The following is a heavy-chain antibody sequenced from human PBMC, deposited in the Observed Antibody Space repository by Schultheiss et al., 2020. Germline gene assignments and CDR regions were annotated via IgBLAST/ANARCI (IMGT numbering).Heavy chain of an antibody. CDR1: GGSISSSSYY. CDR2: IYYSGST. Sequence: SETMSLTCTVSGGSISSSSYYWGWIRQPPGKGLEWIGYIYYSGSTNYNPSLKSRVTISVDTSKNQFSLKLSSVTAADTAVYYCARGDGTYSSGYYPNPNDAFDIWGQGTMVTVSS. J-gene: IGHJ3*02. CDR3: ARGDGTYSSGYYPNPNDAFDI. D-gene: IGHD3-22*01. V-gene: IGHV4-61*05.